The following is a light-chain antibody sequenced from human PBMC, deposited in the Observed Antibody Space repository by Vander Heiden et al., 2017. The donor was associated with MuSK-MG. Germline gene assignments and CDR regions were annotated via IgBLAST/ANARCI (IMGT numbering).Light chain of an antibody. J-gene: IGLJ3*02. Sequence: QSALTQPRSVSGSPGQSVTISCTGTSSDVGGYNYVSWYQQHPGKAPRVIIYGVTERPSGVPDRFSGSKSGNTASLTISGFQAEDETDYYCCSYAGSYTWVFGEGTKLTVL. CDR3: CSYAGSYTWV. CDR2: GVT. CDR1: SSDVGGYNY. V-gene: IGLV2-11*01.